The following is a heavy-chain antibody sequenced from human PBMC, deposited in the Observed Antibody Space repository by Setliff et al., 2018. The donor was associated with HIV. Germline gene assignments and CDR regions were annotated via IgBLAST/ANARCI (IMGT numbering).Heavy chain of an antibody. CDR2: ISSSSSYT. Sequence: PGGSLRLSCAASGFTFSSYSMNWVRQAPGKGLEWVSYISSSSSYTHYADSVKGRFTISRDNVKNSLYLQMNSLRAEDTAVYYCAKGDYYDTTYDAFDIWGQGTMVTVSS. CDR1: GFTFSSYS. J-gene: IGHJ3*02. CDR3: AKGDYYDTTYDAFDI. D-gene: IGHD3-22*01. V-gene: IGHV3-21*01.